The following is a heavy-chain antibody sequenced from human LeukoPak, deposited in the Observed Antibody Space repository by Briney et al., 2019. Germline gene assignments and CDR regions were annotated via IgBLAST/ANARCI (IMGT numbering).Heavy chain of an antibody. CDR2: MNPNSGHT. CDR3: TRNTAGARFFQR. D-gene: IGHD3-3*01. V-gene: IGHV1-8*01. CDR1: GSTFTSYD. J-gene: IGHJ1*01. Sequence: GSVKVSCKASGSTFTSYDINWVRQATGQGLEWMGWMNPNSGHTGYAQKFQGRVTMTRNTSVSTAYMELSSLTSEDTAVYYCTRNTAGARFFQRRGQGTLVTVSS.